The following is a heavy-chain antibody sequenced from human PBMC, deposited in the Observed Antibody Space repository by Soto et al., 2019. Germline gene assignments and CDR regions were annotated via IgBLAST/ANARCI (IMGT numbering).Heavy chain of an antibody. D-gene: IGHD3-22*01. CDR2: INHSGRV. Sequence: QVQLQQWGAGLLKPSETLSLTCAVYGGSFSGHSWTWIRQSPGKGLEWIGDINHSGRVNYSPSLKGRVTRSLDTSKNQFSLTLSAVTAADTAMYYCSTRAYDTNGYYRFDPWGQGTLVTVSS. CDR1: GGSFSGHS. V-gene: IGHV4-34*01. J-gene: IGHJ5*01. CDR3: STRAYDTNGYYRFDP.